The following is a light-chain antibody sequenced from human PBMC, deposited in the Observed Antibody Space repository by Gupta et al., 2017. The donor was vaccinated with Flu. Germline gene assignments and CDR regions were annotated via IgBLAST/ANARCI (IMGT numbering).Light chain of an antibody. CDR2: EVT. V-gene: IGLV2-14*01. CDR3: SSYTSSTTLGV. J-gene: IGLJ3*02. CDR1: GSGVGGYNS. Sequence: ISVTGTGSGVGGYNSDSGYQQYPGKAPKVNIYEVTKRPSGVSNRFSGSKSGNTASLTISGLQAEDEAHYYCSSYTSSTTLGVFGGGTKLTVL.